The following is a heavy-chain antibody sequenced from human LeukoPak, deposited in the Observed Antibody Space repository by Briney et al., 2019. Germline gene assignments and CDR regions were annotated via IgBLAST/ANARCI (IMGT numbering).Heavy chain of an antibody. D-gene: IGHD6-13*01. Sequence: GESLKISCQGFGYSFTSYWIGWVRQLPGKGLEWMGIIYPGDSDTRYSPSFQGQVTISADKSISTAYLQWSSLKASDTAMYYCAKGDIAAASPGVAFDIWGQGTMVTVSS. CDR1: GYSFTSYW. J-gene: IGHJ3*02. V-gene: IGHV5-51*01. CDR2: IYPGDSDT. CDR3: AKGDIAAASPGVAFDI.